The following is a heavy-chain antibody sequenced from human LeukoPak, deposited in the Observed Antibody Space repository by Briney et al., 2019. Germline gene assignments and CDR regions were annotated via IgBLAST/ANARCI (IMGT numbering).Heavy chain of an antibody. CDR2: IYRSGST. V-gene: IGHV4-59*01. D-gene: IGHD6-19*01. J-gene: IGHJ5*02. Sequence: SETLSLTCAVYGGSFSGYYWTWIRQPPGKGLEWIGYIYRSGSTNYNPSLKSRVTISVDTSKNQFSLRLTSVTAADTAVYYCARETGYTSGWYDHWGQGTLVTVSS. CDR3: ARETGYTSGWYDH. CDR1: GGSFSGYY.